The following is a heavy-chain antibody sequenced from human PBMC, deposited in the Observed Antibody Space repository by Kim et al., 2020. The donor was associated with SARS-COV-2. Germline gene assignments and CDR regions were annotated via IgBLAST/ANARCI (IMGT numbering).Heavy chain of an antibody. D-gene: IGHD3-10*01. CDR3: ARCKGGVNYLYEPGSYFLVAWRVFKC. V-gene: IGHV3-30*09. Sequence: GGSLRLSCEASGLNFNDYAFQWVRQAPGEGLAWVGVISYDGSKKYYADSVQGRFAVSRDNSKNTLYLQMNSLRPDDTAIYYCARCKGGVNYLYEPGSYFLVAWRVFKCGGQGKLVTV. J-gene: IGHJ4*02. CDR1: GLNFNDYA. CDR2: ISYDGSKK.